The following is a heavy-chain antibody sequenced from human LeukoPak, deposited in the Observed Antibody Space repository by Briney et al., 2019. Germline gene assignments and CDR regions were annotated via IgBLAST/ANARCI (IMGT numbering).Heavy chain of an antibody. V-gene: IGHV1-2*02. Sequence: GASVKVSCKASGYTFTGYYMHWVRQAPGQGLEWMGWINPNSGGTNYAQKFQGRVTMTRDTSISTAYMEPSRLRSDDTAVYYCARRKKSDWNTIFDYWGQGTLVTVSS. D-gene: IGHD1/OR15-1a*01. J-gene: IGHJ4*02. CDR2: INPNSGGT. CDR3: ARRKKSDWNTIFDY. CDR1: GYTFTGYY.